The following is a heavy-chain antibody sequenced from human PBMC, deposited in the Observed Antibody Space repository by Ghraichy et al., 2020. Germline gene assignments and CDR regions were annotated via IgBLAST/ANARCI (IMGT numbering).Heavy chain of an antibody. CDR3: ARASSITYYGDYELNWFDP. CDR1: GYTFTSYD. D-gene: IGHD4-17*01. J-gene: IGHJ5*02. CDR2: MNPNSGNT. V-gene: IGHV1-8*01. Sequence: ASVKVSCKASGYTFTSYDINWVRQATGQGLEWMGWMNPNSGNTGYAQKFQGRVTMTRNTSISTAYMELSSLRSEDTAVYYCARASSITYYGDYELNWFDPWGQGTLVTVSS.